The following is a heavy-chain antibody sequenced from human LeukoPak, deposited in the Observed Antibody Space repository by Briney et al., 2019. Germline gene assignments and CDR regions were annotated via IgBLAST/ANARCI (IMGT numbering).Heavy chain of an antibody. V-gene: IGHV4-59*08. Sequence: SETLSLTCTVSGDSRSTYSWSWLRQPPGKGLEYIGYIYYSGSTNYNPSLKSRVTMSVDTSKNQFSLKLNSVTAADTAVYYCVGEKNYWGTPYWGQGTLVTVSS. J-gene: IGHJ4*02. CDR1: GDSRSTYS. CDR3: VGEKNYWGTPY. CDR2: IYYSGST. D-gene: IGHD1-7*01.